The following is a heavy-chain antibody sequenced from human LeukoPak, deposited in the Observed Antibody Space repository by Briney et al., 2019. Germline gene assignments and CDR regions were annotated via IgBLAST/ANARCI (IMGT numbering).Heavy chain of an antibody. CDR3: ARDKSPYGMDV. V-gene: IGHV3-53*01. CDR2: IYSGGTT. CDR1: GFTVSSNF. Sequence: PGGSLRLSCVASGFTVSSNFMSWVRQAPGKGLEWVSVIYSGGTTYYADSVKGRFTISRDNAKNSLYLQMNSLRAEDTAVYYCARDKSPYGMDVWGQGTTVTVSS. J-gene: IGHJ6*02.